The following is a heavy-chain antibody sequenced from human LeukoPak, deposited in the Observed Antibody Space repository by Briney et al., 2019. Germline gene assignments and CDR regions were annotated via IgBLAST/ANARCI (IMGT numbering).Heavy chain of an antibody. CDR2: INHSGST. J-gene: IGHJ4*02. D-gene: IGHD3-10*01. Sequence: PSETVSLICAVYGGSFSGYYWRWIRRPPGKGREWIGEINHSGSTNYNPSHKIRVTISVDTAKTQFSLKLSSVTAADAAVYDCARMPLWCGELGDDYWGQGTLVTVSS. V-gene: IGHV4-34*01. CDR3: ARMPLWCGELGDDY. CDR1: GGSFSGYY.